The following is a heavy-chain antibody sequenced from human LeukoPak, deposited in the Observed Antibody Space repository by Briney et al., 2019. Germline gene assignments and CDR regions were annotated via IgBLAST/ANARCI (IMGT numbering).Heavy chain of an antibody. V-gene: IGHV3-21*01. D-gene: IGHD6-13*01. Sequence: GGSLRLPCAASGFTFSSYSMNWVRQAPGKGLEWVSSISSSSSYIYYADSVKGRFTISRDNAKNSLYLQMNSLRAEDTAVYYCASSAAAGTGGWFDPWGQGTLVTVSS. CDR2: ISSSSSYI. CDR1: GFTFSSYS. CDR3: ASSAAAGTGGWFDP. J-gene: IGHJ5*02.